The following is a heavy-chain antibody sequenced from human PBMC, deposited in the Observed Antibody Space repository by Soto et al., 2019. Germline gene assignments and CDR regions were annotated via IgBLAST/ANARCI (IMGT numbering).Heavy chain of an antibody. Sequence: QVQLVESGGGVVQPGRSLRLSCAASGFTFSSYGMHWVRQAPGKGLEWVAVIWYDGSNKYYADSVKGRFTISRDNSKNTLYLQMNSLRAEDTAVYYCARDGTTVVTPVAGGEYYFDYWGQGTLVTVSS. V-gene: IGHV3-33*01. CDR2: IWYDGSNK. CDR1: GFTFSSYG. CDR3: ARDGTTVVTPVAGGEYYFDY. D-gene: IGHD4-17*01. J-gene: IGHJ4*02.